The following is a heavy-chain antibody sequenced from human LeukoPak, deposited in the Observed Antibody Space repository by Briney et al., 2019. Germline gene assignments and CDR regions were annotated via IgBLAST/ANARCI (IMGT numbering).Heavy chain of an antibody. V-gene: IGHV4-34*01. CDR2: INHSGST. Sequence: SETLSLTCAVYGGSFSGYYWSWIRQPPGKGLEWIGEINHSGSTNYNPSLKSRVTISVDTSKNQFSLKLSSVTAADTAVYYCAREVGDGVEFDYWGQGTLVTVSS. CDR3: AREVGDGVEFDY. CDR1: GGSFSGYY. J-gene: IGHJ4*02. D-gene: IGHD3-16*01.